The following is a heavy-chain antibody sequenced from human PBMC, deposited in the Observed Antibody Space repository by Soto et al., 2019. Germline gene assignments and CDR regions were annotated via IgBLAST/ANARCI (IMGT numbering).Heavy chain of an antibody. V-gene: IGHV3-53*01. CDR3: AGRVGATNYGMDV. CDR1: EFTVSSNY. J-gene: IGHJ6*02. D-gene: IGHD1-26*01. Sequence: VGSLRLGCAASEFTVSSNYMNWVRQAPGKGLECVSTIYSGGSTYYADSVKGRFTISRDNSKNTLYLQMNNLRAEDTAVYYCAGRVGATNYGMDVWGQGTTVTVSS. CDR2: IYSGGST.